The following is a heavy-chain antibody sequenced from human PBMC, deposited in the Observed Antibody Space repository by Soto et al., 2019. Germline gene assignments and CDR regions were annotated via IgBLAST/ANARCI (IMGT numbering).Heavy chain of an antibody. CDR3: ARRKWVYYYYYGMDA. CDR2: IYYSGST. CDR1: GGSISSSSYY. V-gene: IGHV4-39*01. Sequence: PSETLSLTCTVSGGSISSSSYYWGWIRQPPGKGLEWIGSIYYSGSTYYNPSLKSRVTISVDTSKNQFSLKLSSVTAADTAVYYCARRKWVYYYYYGMDAWGKGTTVT. J-gene: IGHJ6*04. D-gene: IGHD2-8*01.